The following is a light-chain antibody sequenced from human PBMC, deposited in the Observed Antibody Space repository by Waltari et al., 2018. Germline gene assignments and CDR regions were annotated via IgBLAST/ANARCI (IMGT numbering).Light chain of an antibody. CDR3: SSYTTSSAPGV. V-gene: IGLV2-14*01. Sequence: QSALTQPASVSGSPGQSITISCSGTDSDVGAYDFVSWYQQHPGKAPHLIIYEVRNRPAGISNRFSASKSGNTASLTISGLQADDEADYYCSSYTTSSAPGVFGTGTRVTVL. J-gene: IGLJ1*01. CDR2: EVR. CDR1: DSDVGAYDF.